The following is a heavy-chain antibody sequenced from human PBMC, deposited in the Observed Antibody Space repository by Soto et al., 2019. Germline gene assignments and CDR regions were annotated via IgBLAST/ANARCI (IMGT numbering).Heavy chain of an antibody. CDR1: GFAFDDYT. CDR2: ISWDGGST. D-gene: IGHD2-15*01. J-gene: IGHJ6*02. CDR3: ARGGNPPFYYYGMDV. V-gene: IGHV3-43*01. Sequence: GGSLRLSCAASGFAFDDYTMHWVRQAPGKGLEWVSLISWDGGSTYYADSVKGRFTISRDNSKNSLYLQMNSLRTEDTALYYCARGGNPPFYYYGMDVWGQGTTVTVSS.